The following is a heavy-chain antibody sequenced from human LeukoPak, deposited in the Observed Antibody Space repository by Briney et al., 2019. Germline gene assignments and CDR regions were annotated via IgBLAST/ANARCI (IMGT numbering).Heavy chain of an antibody. CDR2: IYPGDSDT. V-gene: IGHV5-51*01. Sequence: GEALKISCKSSGYSFNTYWIGWVRQVPGKGLEWMGIIYPGDSDTRYSPSFQGQVTLSADKSISTAYLQWSSLKASDTAMYYCARQSRNIWYEDYWGQGTLVTVSS. D-gene: IGHD6-13*01. CDR3: ARQSRNIWYEDY. CDR1: GYSFNTYW. J-gene: IGHJ4*02.